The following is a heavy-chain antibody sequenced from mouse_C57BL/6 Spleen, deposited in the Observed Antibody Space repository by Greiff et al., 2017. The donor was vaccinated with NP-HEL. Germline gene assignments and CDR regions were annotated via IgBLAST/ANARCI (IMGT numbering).Heavy chain of an antibody. D-gene: IGHD3-2*02. CDR2: IHPSDSDT. Sequence: QVQLQQPGAELVKPGASVKVSCKASGYTFTSYWMHWVKQRPGQGLEWIGRIHPSDSDTNYNQKFKGKATLTVDQSSSTAYMQLSSLTSEDSAVYYCAIQDSSGYGFAYWGQGTLVTVSA. CDR3: AIQDSSGYGFAY. J-gene: IGHJ3*01. V-gene: IGHV1-74*01. CDR1: GYTFTSYW.